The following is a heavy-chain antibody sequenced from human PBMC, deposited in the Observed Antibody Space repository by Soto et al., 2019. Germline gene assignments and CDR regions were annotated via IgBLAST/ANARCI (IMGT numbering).Heavy chain of an antibody. J-gene: IGHJ4*02. Sequence: PGGSLRLSCAASGLTLSSCAMRWVRQAPGKGLEWVSTISGGGGNTYYADSVKGRFTISRDNSKSTLYLQMNSLRAEDTAVYYCARAGGTTVTGLWNFDSWGQGTLVTVSS. CDR2: ISGGGGNT. D-gene: IGHD4-17*01. CDR3: ARAGGTTVTGLWNFDS. CDR1: GLTLSSCA. V-gene: IGHV3-23*01.